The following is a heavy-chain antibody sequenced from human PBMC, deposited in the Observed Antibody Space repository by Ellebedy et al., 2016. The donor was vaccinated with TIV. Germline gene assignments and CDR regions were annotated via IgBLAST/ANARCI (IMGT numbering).Heavy chain of an antibody. CDR3: TRDGSEWSRDY. D-gene: IGHD3-3*01. J-gene: IGHJ4*02. V-gene: IGHV3-21*06. CDR1: GFTFSISG. CDR2: IVSSGREA. Sequence: GGSLRLXXAASGFTFSISGMTWVRQAPGKGLEWVATIVSSGREAYYADPLKGRFTISRDNAMNSAYLQLNSLSVEDTAVYYCTRDGSEWSRDYWGQGTLVTVSS.